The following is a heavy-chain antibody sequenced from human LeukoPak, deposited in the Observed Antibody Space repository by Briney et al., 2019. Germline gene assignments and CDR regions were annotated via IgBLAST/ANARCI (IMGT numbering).Heavy chain of an antibody. CDR3: ARDGVGASHDY. D-gene: IGHD1-26*01. V-gene: IGHV3-74*01. J-gene: IGHJ4*02. CDR2: ISRDGTTT. Sequence: GGSLRLSCEASGFTFSTYWMHWVRQTPGKGLVWVSRISRDGTTTTYADSVKGRFTISRDNAKNTLYLEMSSLRAEDTAVYFCARDGVGASHDYWGQGTLVTVSS. CDR1: GFTFSTYW.